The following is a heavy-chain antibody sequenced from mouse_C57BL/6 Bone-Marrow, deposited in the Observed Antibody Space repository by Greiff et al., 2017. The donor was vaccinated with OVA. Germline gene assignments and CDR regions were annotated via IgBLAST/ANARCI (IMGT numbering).Heavy chain of an antibody. Sequence: EVQLQQSGAELVRPGASVKLSCTASGFNIKDDYMHWVKQRPEQGLEWIGWIDPENGDTVYASKFQGKATITADTSSNTAYLQLSSLTSEDTAVYYCTFLRRPYAMDYWGQGTSVTVSS. D-gene: IGHD2-12*01. CDR2: IDPENGDT. CDR3: TFLRRPYAMDY. CDR1: GFNIKDDY. V-gene: IGHV14-4*01. J-gene: IGHJ4*01.